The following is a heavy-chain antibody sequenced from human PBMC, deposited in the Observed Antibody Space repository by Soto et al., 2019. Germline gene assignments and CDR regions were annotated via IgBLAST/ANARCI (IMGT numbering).Heavy chain of an antibody. CDR2: TYYRSRFFS. CDR3: ARVKATLYRHYYFDY. J-gene: IGHJ4*02. Sequence: SQTLSLTCAISGDSVSSYSAAWNWIRQSPSGGLEWLGRTYYRSRFFSDYAESVKSRIIINPDTSKNQFSLRLRSLTAADTAAYFCARVKATLYRHYYFDYWGQGTPVTVSS. CDR1: GDSVSSYSAA. D-gene: IGHD5-12*01. V-gene: IGHV6-1*01.